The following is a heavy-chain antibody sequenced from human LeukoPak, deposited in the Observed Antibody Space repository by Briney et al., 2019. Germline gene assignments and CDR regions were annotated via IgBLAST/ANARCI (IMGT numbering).Heavy chain of an antibody. CDR3: AKGRGYDSFNGFDI. CDR2: IKQDGSEK. J-gene: IGHJ3*02. CDR1: GFIFNSYW. D-gene: IGHD5-12*01. Sequence: PGGSLRLSCAASGFIFNSYWMTRVRQAPGKGLEWVANIKQDGSEKYYVDSVKGRFTISRDNSKNTLYLQMNSLRAEDTAVYYCAKGRGYDSFNGFDIWGQGTMVTVSS. V-gene: IGHV3-7*01.